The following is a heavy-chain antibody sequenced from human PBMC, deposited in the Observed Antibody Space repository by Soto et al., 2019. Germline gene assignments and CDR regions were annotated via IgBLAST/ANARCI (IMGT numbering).Heavy chain of an antibody. CDR1: GGSISNYC. CDR3: ARGVPAAGTDWFDP. J-gene: IGHJ5*02. D-gene: IGHD6-13*01. V-gene: IGHV4-4*07. CDR2: VSSTGSS. Sequence: PSETLSLTCTVSGGSISNYCWSWIRQSAEKRLEWIGRVSSTGSSYYNPSLKSRVTISVDTSKNQVSLNLTSVTAADTAVYYCARGVPAAGTDWFDPWGQGTLVTVSS.